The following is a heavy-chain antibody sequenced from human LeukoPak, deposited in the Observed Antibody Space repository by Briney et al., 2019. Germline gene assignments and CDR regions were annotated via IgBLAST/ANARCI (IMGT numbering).Heavy chain of an antibody. D-gene: IGHD2-21*02. J-gene: IGHJ4*02. CDR1: GFTFSSYS. V-gene: IGHV3-21*01. Sequence: WGSLRLSCAASGFTFSSYSMNWVRQAPGEGLEWVSSISNSSSYIYYADSVKGRFTISRDNAKNSLYLQMNSLRAEDTGVYYCARELPREVTLDYWGQGALVTVSS. CDR2: ISNSSSYI. CDR3: ARELPREVTLDY.